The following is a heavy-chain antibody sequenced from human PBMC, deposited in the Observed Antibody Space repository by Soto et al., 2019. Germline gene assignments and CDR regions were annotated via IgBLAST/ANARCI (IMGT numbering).Heavy chain of an antibody. J-gene: IGHJ6*02. CDR2: IYPGDSDT. V-gene: IGHV5-51*01. CDR1: GYSFTSYW. CDR3: AMYGSSSDYYYGMDV. Sequence: GESLKISCKGSGYSFTSYWIGWVRQMPGKGLEWMRIIYPGDSDTRYSPSFQGQVTISADKSISTAYLQWSSLKASDTAMYYCAMYGSSSDYYYGMDVWGQGTTVTVSS. D-gene: IGHD6-6*01.